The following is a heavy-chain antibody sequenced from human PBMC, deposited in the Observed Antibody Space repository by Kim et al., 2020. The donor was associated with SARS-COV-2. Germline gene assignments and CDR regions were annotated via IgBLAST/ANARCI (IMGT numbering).Heavy chain of an antibody. J-gene: IGHJ4*02. V-gene: IGHV1-69*02. Sequence: NCAQKFQGRVTITADKSTSTAYMELSSLRSEDTAVYYCARRYSYGQEFDYWGQGTLVTVSS. CDR3: ARRYSYGQEFDY. D-gene: IGHD5-18*01.